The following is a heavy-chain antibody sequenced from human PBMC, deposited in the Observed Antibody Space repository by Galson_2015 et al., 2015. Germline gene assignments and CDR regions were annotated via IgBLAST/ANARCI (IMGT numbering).Heavy chain of an antibody. V-gene: IGHV3-48*01. CDR1: GFTFSSYS. Sequence: SLRLSCAASGFTFSSYSMNWVRQAPGKGLEWVSYISSSSSTIYYADSVKGRFTISRDNAKNSLYLQMNSLRAEDTAVYYCARVRGYYYDSSGYYYFDYWGQGTLVTVSS. CDR3: ARVRGYYYDSSGYYYFDY. D-gene: IGHD3-22*01. J-gene: IGHJ4*02. CDR2: ISSSSSTI.